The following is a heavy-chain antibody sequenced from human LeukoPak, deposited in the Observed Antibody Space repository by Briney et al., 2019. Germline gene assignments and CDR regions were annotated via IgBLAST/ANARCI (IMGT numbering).Heavy chain of an antibody. Sequence: PGGSLRLSCAASGFTFSSYGMHWVRQCPGKGLEWVAVIWYDGSNKHYADSVKGRFTIYRDNSKNTLYLQMNSLRAEDTAVYYCAREGNSGYDWNYWGQGTLVTVSS. CDR2: IWYDGSNK. CDR1: GFTFSSYG. V-gene: IGHV3-33*01. D-gene: IGHD5-12*01. CDR3: AREGNSGYDWNY. J-gene: IGHJ4*02.